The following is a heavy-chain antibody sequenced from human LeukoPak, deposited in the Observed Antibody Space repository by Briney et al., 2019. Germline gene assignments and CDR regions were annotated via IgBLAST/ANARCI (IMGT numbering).Heavy chain of an antibody. CDR1: GGSFSGYY. D-gene: IGHD1/OR15-1a*01. CDR3: ARGSEQEGDYFDY. V-gene: IGHV4-34*01. J-gene: IGHJ4*02. CDR2: TNHSGST. Sequence: PSETLSLTCAVYGGSFSGYYWSWIRQPPGKGLEWIGETNHSGSTNYNPSLKSRVTISVDTSKNQFSLKLSSVTAADTAVYYCARGSEQEGDYFDYWGQGTLVTVSS.